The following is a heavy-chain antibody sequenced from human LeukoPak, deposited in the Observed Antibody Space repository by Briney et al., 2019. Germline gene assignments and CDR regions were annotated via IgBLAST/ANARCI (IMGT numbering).Heavy chain of an antibody. CDR2: IRTSSSYI. J-gene: IGHJ4*02. V-gene: IGHV3-21*01. Sequence: GGSLRLSCSASGFTFSSYSMNWGRQAPGKGLELGSSIRTSSSYIYYTDSVKGRLTISRDNAKNSLYLQMNSLRAEDTAVYYCARDSDIVTGSKSHFDYWGQGTLVTVSS. CDR3: ARDSDIVTGSKSHFDY. D-gene: IGHD3-9*01. CDR1: GFTFSSYS.